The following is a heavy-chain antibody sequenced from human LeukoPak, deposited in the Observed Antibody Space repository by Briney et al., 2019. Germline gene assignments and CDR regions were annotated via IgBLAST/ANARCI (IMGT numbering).Heavy chain of an antibody. CDR1: GGTFSNYA. V-gene: IGHV1-69*13. CDR3: ARVDTHSVVVLAATLDYYYYGMDV. Sequence: SVRVSCKASGGTFSNYAITWVRQAPGQGLEWMGGIIPIFGTADYAQNFQGRITLTADESTSTAYMELSSLRSEDTAVYYCARVDTHSVVVLAATLDYYYYGMDVWGQGTTVTVSS. CDR2: IIPIFGTA. D-gene: IGHD2-15*01. J-gene: IGHJ6*02.